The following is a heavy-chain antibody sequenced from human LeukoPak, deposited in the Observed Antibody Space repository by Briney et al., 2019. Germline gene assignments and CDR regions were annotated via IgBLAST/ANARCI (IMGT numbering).Heavy chain of an antibody. CDR1: GFTLSSYN. V-gene: IGHV3-21*01. J-gene: IGHJ6*03. Sequence: GGSLRLSCVASGFTLSSYNMKWVRQAPGKRLEWVSSISWRNIDIEYADSVKGRFTISRDNSKNTLYLQMNSLRAEDTAVYYCARDEGYYYMDVWGQGTTVTVSS. CDR2: ISWRNIDI. CDR3: ARDEGYYYMDV.